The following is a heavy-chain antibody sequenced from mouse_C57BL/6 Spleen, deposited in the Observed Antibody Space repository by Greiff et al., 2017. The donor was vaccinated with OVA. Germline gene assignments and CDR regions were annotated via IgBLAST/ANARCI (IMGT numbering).Heavy chain of an antibody. CDR3: VRHGSNYWYFDV. Sequence: EAGGGLVQPKGSLKLSCAASGFSFNTYAMNWVRQAPGKGLEWVARIRSKSNNYATYYADSVKDRFTISRDDSESMLYLQMNNLKTEDTAMYYCVRHGSNYWYFDVWGTGTTVTVSS. CDR1: GFSFNTYA. CDR2: IRSKSNNYAT. D-gene: IGHD1-1*01. V-gene: IGHV10-1*01. J-gene: IGHJ1*03.